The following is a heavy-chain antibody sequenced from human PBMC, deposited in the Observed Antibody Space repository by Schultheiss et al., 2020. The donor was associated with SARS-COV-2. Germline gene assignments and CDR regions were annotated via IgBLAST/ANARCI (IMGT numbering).Heavy chain of an antibody. J-gene: IGHJ6*02. CDR3: SHYYDSSGYYLYGMDV. CDR1: GGSISSYY. Sequence: SQTLSLTCTVSGGSISSYYWSWIRQPPGKGLEWIGSIYHSGSTYYNPSLKSRVTISVDTSKNQFSLKLSSVTAADTAVYYCSHYYDSSGYYLYGMDVWGQGTTVTVSS. CDR2: IYHSGST. V-gene: IGHV4-59*04. D-gene: IGHD3-22*01.